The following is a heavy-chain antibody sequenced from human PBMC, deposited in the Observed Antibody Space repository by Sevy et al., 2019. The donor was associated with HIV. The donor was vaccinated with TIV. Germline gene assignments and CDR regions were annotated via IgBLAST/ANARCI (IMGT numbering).Heavy chain of an antibody. D-gene: IGHD3-3*01. CDR3: GCGWDFWSGYPHY. V-gene: IGHV4-34*01. CDR1: GGSFSGYY. Sequence: SGTLSLTCAVYGGSFSGYYWSWIRQPPGKGLEWIGEINHSGSTNYNPSLKSRVTISVDTSKNQFSLKLSSVTAADTAVYYCGCGWDFWSGYPHYWGQGTLVTVSS. CDR2: INHSGST. J-gene: IGHJ4*02.